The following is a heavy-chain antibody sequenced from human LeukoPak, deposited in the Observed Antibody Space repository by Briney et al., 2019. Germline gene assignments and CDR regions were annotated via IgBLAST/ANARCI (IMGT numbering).Heavy chain of an antibody. Sequence: GGSLRLSCAASGFTFSSHWMSWVRQAPGKGLEWVSVISYDGSNKYYADSVKGRFTISRDNSKNTLYLQMNSLRAEDTAMYYCAKNSGSTALWGQGTLVTVSS. CDR3: AKNSGSTAL. D-gene: IGHD1-26*01. J-gene: IGHJ4*02. V-gene: IGHV3-30*18. CDR1: GFTFSSHW. CDR2: ISYDGSNK.